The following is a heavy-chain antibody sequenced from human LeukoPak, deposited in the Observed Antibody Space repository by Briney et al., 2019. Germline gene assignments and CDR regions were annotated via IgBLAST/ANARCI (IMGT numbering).Heavy chain of an antibody. Sequence: KPSETLSLTCAVYGGSFSGYYWSWIRQPPGKGLEWIGEINHSGSTNYNLSLKSRVTISVDTSKNQFSLKLSSVTAADTAVYYCARGKVLRYPKLENWFDPWGQGTLVTVSS. V-gene: IGHV4-34*01. CDR3: ARGKVLRYPKLENWFDP. CDR2: INHSGST. D-gene: IGHD3-9*01. CDR1: GGSFSGYY. J-gene: IGHJ5*02.